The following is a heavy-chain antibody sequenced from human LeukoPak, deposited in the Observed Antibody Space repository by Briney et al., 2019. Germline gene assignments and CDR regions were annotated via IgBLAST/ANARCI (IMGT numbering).Heavy chain of an antibody. V-gene: IGHV3-30*02. CDR3: ANYGSGTSDY. Sequence: GGSPRLSCAASGFTFSSYDMHWVRQAPGKGLEWVASIHFDGGIEYYADSVKRRFTISRDNSKNTLYLQMNSLKTEDTAVYYCANYGSGTSDYWGQGTLVTVSS. D-gene: IGHD3-10*01. CDR1: GFTFSSYD. CDR2: IHFDGGIE. J-gene: IGHJ4*02.